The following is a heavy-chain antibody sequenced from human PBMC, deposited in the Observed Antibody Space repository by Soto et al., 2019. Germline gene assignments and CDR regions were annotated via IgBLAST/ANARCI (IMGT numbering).Heavy chain of an antibody. Sequence: QVQLQESGPGLVKPSQTLSLTCTVSGDSISSGGYYWSWIRQHPGKGLEWIGYIYYSGTTYYNPSLESRVXIXAXTXQNQFSLKVKSVTVADTAVYYCASTYYTGDSGPYDYWGQGTLVTVSS. D-gene: IGHD1-26*01. J-gene: IGHJ4*02. CDR2: IYYSGTT. CDR1: GDSISSGGYY. V-gene: IGHV4-31*03. CDR3: ASTYYTGDSGPYDY.